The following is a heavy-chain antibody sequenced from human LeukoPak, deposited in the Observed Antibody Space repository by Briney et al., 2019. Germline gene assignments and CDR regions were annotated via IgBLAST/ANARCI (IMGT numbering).Heavy chain of an antibody. Sequence: GGSLRLFCAASGFTFSSYWMSWVRQAPGKGLEWVANIKQDGSEKYYVDSVKGRFTISRDNDKSSLFLQMTSLRAEDTAVYYCARVGGRYSPLGYWGQGTLVTVSS. CDR1: GFTFSSYW. CDR3: ARVGGRYSPLGY. J-gene: IGHJ4*02. V-gene: IGHV3-7*01. CDR2: IKQDGSEK. D-gene: IGHD3-16*02.